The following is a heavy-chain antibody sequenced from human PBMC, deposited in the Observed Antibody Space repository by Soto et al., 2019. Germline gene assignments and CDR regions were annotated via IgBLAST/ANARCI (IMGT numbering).Heavy chain of an antibody. Sequence: QVQLVESGGGVVQPGRSLRLSCAASGFTFTDYALHWVRQAPGKGLEWVAVISYDGGKKYYADSVKGRFTISRDNSKNTVYLQMNSLRVEDTAGYYCAGVNYLESSGSTYDYYYGIDVWGQGTTVTVSS. D-gene: IGHD3-22*01. CDR2: ISYDGGKK. CDR3: AGVNYLESSGSTYDYYYGIDV. V-gene: IGHV3-30-3*01. J-gene: IGHJ6*02. CDR1: GFTFTDYA.